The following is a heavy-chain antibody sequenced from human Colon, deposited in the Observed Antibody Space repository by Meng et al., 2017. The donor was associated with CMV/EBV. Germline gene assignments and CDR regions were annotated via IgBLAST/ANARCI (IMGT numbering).Heavy chain of an antibody. Sequence: GESLKISCAASGFTFSDYIMNWVRQAPGKGLEWVSSISATSTYIYYADSVKGRFTISRDNGKNLVYLQMNNLRAEDTAVYYCARDTTSGSYIHHYGMDVWGLGTTVTVSS. V-gene: IGHV3-21*06. CDR3: ARDTTSGSYIHHYGMDV. D-gene: IGHD1-26*01. J-gene: IGHJ6*02. CDR1: GFTFSDYI. CDR2: ISATSTYI.